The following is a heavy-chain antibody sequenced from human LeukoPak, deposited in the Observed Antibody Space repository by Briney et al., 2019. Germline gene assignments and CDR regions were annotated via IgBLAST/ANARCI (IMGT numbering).Heavy chain of an antibody. CDR3: ARIRSGDTSGYYYVDY. CDR2: IDWDGDK. Sequence: SGPALVKPTQTLTLTCTFSGFSISTSGMCVRWIRQPPGKALEWLARIDWDGDKSYSTSLKTRLTISKDTSKNQVVLTMTNMDPVDTATYYCARIRSGDTSGYYYVDYWGQGTLVTVSS. CDR1: GFSISTSGMC. D-gene: IGHD3-22*01. V-gene: IGHV2-70*11. J-gene: IGHJ4*02.